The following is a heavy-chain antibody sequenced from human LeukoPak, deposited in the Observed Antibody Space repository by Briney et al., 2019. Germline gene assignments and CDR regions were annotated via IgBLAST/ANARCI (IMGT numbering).Heavy chain of an antibody. J-gene: IGHJ5*02. CDR3: AKEWDGSGTRLGWFDP. Sequence: GGSLRLSCAASGFAFSNYAMSWVRQAPGKGLEWVSAISGSGGITYYADSVKGRFTISRDNSKNMLYLQMNSLRAEDTAVYYCAKEWDGSGTRLGWFDPWGQGTLVTVSS. V-gene: IGHV3-23*01. CDR2: ISGSGGIT. D-gene: IGHD3-10*01. CDR1: GFAFSNYA.